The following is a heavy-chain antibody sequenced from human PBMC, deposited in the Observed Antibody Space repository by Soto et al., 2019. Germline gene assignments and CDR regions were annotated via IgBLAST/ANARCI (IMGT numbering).Heavy chain of an antibody. CDR3: ARGRAAVAGTSPFDY. CDR2: ISYDGSNK. D-gene: IGHD6-19*01. Sequence: QVQLVESGGGVVQPGRSLRLSCAASGFTFSSYAMHWVRQAPGKGLEWVAVISYDGSNKYYADSVKGRFTISRDNSKNTLDLQMNSLRAEDTAVYYCARGRAAVAGTSPFDYWCQGTLVTVS. J-gene: IGHJ4*02. CDR1: GFTFSSYA. V-gene: IGHV3-30-3*01.